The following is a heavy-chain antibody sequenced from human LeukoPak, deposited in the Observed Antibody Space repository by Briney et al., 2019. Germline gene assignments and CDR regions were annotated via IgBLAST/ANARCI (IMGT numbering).Heavy chain of an antibody. J-gene: IGHJ6*02. D-gene: IGHD4-17*01. CDR2: INPNSGGT. V-gene: IGHV1-2*02. CDR3: AREGNTVTNSSAGMDV. Sequence: ASVKVSCKASGYTFTGYYMHWVRQAPGQGLEWMGWINPNSGGTNYAQKFQGRVTMTRDTSISTAYMELSRLRPDDTAVYYCAREGNTVTNSSAGMDVWGQGTTVTVSS. CDR1: GYTFTGYY.